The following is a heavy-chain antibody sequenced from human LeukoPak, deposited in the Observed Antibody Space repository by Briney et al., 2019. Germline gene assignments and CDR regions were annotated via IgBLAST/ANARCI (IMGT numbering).Heavy chain of an antibody. V-gene: IGHV3-23*01. CDR3: TTDLSGDFPYYYYYYMDV. CDR2: ISGTGGST. J-gene: IGHJ6*03. CDR1: GFTFSTYA. D-gene: IGHD4-17*01. Sequence: PGGSLRLSCAASGFTFSTYAMTWVRQAPGKGLEWVSLISGTGGSTYYADSVKGRFTISRDNSKNTLYLQMNSLKTEDTAVYYCTTDLSGDFPYYYYYYMDVWGKGTAVTISS.